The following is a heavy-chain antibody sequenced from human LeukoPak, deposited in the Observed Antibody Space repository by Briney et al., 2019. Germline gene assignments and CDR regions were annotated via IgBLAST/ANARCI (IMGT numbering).Heavy chain of an antibody. CDR3: ARDSGSYYFDY. D-gene: IGHD1-26*01. CDR1: GFTFSSYA. Sequence: GGSLRLSCAASGFTFSSYAMHWVRQAPGKGLEWVAVISYDGSNKYYADSVKGRFTISRDNSKNTLYLQMNSLGAEDTAVYYCARDSGSYYFDYWGQGTLVTVSS. V-gene: IGHV3-30*04. CDR2: ISYDGSNK. J-gene: IGHJ4*02.